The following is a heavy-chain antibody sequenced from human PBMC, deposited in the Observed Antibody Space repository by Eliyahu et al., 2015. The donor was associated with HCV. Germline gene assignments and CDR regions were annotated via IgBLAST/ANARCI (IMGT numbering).Heavy chain of an antibody. CDR2: IYDIGTT. CDR3: AVHGGLTRRIGGGMDV. D-gene: IGHD2/OR15-2a*01. J-gene: IGHJ6*02. V-gene: IGHV3-53*02. CDR1: GFXVXTKY. Sequence: EVQLVETGGGLIQSGGSLXLSCSVSGFXVXTKYLSWVRQAPGKGLEWVSIIYDIGTTHYADDVRGRFSISRDNSKNTLDLQMNSLRADDTAVYYCAVHGGLTRRIGGGMDVWGQGTTVTVYS.